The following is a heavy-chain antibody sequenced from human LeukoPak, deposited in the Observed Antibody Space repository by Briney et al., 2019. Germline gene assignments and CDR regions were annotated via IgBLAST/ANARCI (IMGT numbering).Heavy chain of an antibody. CDR1: GVSISSYY. D-gene: IGHD3-10*01. CDR3: ARGSGSYPPLDY. J-gene: IGHJ4*02. Sequence: SEALSLTCTVSGVSISSYYWSWIRQPAGEGLEWIGRIFGSGSTNYNPSLKSRLTMSVDTSKNQFSLKLTSVTAADTAVYYCARGSGSYPPLDYWGQGTLVTVFS. CDR2: IFGSGST. V-gene: IGHV4-4*07.